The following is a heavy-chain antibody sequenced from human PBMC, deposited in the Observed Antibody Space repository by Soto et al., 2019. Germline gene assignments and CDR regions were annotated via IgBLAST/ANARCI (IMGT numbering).Heavy chain of an antibody. CDR2: INAGNGNT. J-gene: IGHJ5*02. CDR1: GYTFTSYA. Sequence: QVQLVQSVAEVKKPGASVNVSCKASGYTFTSYAWHWVRQAPGQRLEWMGGINAGNGNTKYSQKFQGRVTIPRDTSASTAYMELSSLRSEDTAVYYCATVPYCSGGSCYFPWFDPWGQGTLVNVS. V-gene: IGHV1-3*01. D-gene: IGHD2-15*01. CDR3: ATVPYCSGGSCYFPWFDP.